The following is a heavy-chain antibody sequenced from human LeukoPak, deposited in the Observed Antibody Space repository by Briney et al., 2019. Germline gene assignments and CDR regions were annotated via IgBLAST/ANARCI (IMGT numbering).Heavy chain of an antibody. CDR3: AKSRSGNTDGFDI. CDR2: IKQDGSEK. CDR1: GFTFSSYW. D-gene: IGHD4-23*01. J-gene: IGHJ3*02. V-gene: IGHV3-7*03. Sequence: PGGSLRLSCAASGFTFSSYWMSWVRQAPGKGLEWVANIKQDGSEKYYVDSVKGRFTISRDNAKNSLYLQMNSLRAEDTAVYYCAKSRSGNTDGFDIWGQGTMVTVSS.